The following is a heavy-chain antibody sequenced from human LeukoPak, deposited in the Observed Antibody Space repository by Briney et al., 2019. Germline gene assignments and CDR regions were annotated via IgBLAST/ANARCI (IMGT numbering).Heavy chain of an antibody. J-gene: IGHJ6*02. CDR3: TRGPILLWIHNGMDV. V-gene: IGHV3-23*01. CDR2: ISDSGGST. Sequence: GGSLRLSCAASGFTFSTYAMSWVRQAPGKGLEWVSAISDSGGSTYYADSVKGRFTISRDNSKNTLYLQMNSLETEDTAVYYCTRGPILLWIHNGMDVWGQGTAVTVSS. D-gene: IGHD5-18*01. CDR1: GFTFSTYA.